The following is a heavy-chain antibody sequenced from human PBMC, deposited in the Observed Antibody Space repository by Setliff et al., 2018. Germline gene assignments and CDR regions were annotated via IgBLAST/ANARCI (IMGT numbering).Heavy chain of an antibody. CDR1: GYTFTDYG. V-gene: IGHV1-18*01. CDR3: SRLVRFCTRTVCQRLSGDDY. D-gene: IGHD3-10*01. CDR2: ISPYSGNT. Sequence: GASVKVSCKASGYTFTDYGVTWVRQAPGQGLEWVGWISPYSGNTYYAPKFQGTAIMTTDTATTTAYLELRSLRSDDTAVYFCSRLVRFCTRTVCQRLSGDDYWGQGTLVTVSS. J-gene: IGHJ4*02.